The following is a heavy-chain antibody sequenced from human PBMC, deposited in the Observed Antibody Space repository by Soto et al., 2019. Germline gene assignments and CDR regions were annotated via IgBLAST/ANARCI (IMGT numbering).Heavy chain of an antibody. Sequence: GASVKVSCKASGYTFTKHDINWVRQATGHGLEWMGWMNPNTGNTVYAQKFQGRVTMTSNTSITTAYMELSSLRSDDTAVYYCARGQHYDFWSGYNWFDPWGQGTLVTVSS. CDR1: GYTFTKHD. V-gene: IGHV1-8*01. CDR2: MNPNTGNT. CDR3: ARGQHYDFWSGYNWFDP. D-gene: IGHD3-3*01. J-gene: IGHJ5*02.